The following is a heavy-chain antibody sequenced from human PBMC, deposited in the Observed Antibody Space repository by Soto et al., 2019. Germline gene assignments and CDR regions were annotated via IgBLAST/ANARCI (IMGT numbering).Heavy chain of an antibody. J-gene: IGHJ5*01. V-gene: IGHV1-18*04. Sequence: QVQLVQSGADVKKPGASVKVSCKAFGYTFTNYGVSWVRQAPGQGLEWMGWISADNGDTKSAQKVQGRVTMTTDTSTSTAYMELRSLRSDDTAVYYCARSPSDIVGTGSWFDPWGQGTLVTVS. CDR2: ISADNGDT. CDR1: GYTFTNYG. D-gene: IGHD5-12*01. CDR3: ARSPSDIVGTGSWFDP.